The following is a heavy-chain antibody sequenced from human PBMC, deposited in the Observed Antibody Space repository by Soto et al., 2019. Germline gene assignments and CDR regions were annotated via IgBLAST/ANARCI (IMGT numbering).Heavy chain of an antibody. J-gene: IGHJ6*02. D-gene: IGHD6-6*01. CDR2: INPNSGGT. V-gene: IGHV1-2*04. CDR3: ARSGAGAARRFLIYYGMDV. Sequence: GASVKVSCKASGYTFTGYYMHWVRQAPGQGLEWMGWINPNSGGTNYAQKFQGWVTMTRDTSISTAYMELSRLRSDDTAVYYCARSGAGAARRFLIYYGMDVWGQGTMVTVSS. CDR1: GYTFTGYY.